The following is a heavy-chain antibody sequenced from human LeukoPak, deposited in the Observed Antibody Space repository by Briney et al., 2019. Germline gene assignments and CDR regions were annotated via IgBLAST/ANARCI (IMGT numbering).Heavy chain of an antibody. Sequence: GGSLRLSCAASGFTFSNYAMSWVRQAPGKGLEWVSGINWNGGSTGYADSVKGRFTISRDNAKNSLYLQMNSLRAEDTALYYCAREVGATRAFDIWGQGTMVTVSS. CDR2: INWNGGST. CDR3: AREVGATRAFDI. J-gene: IGHJ3*02. V-gene: IGHV3-20*04. D-gene: IGHD1-26*01. CDR1: GFTFSNYA.